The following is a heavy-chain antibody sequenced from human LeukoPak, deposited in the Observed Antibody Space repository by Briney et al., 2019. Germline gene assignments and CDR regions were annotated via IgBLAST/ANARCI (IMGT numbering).Heavy chain of an antibody. CDR2: IYYSGRT. CDR3: ARQALVPGPFYFDY. V-gene: IGHV4-59*08. J-gene: IGHJ4*02. D-gene: IGHD6-13*01. CDR1: GESFSSYY. Sequence: SETLSLTCAVYGESFSSYYWSWIRQPPEKGLEWIGYIYYSGRTNYNPSLKSRVTISVDTSKNQFSLKLSSVTAADTAVYYCARQALVPGPFYFDYWGQGTLVTVSS.